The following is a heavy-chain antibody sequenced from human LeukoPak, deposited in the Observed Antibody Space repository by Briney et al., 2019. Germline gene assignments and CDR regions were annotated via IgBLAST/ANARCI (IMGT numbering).Heavy chain of an antibody. V-gene: IGHV3-33*01. Sequence: GGSVRLSCAASGFTFSSYGMHCLRQAPGKRLEGVAVIWYDGSNKYYADSVTRRFTISRVNSTTTLYLQMNVLRAEDTAVYYCARESTMVRGFPIDYWGQGTLVTVSS. CDR3: ARESTMVRGFPIDY. CDR2: IWYDGSNK. CDR1: GFTFSSYG. D-gene: IGHD3-10*01. J-gene: IGHJ4*02.